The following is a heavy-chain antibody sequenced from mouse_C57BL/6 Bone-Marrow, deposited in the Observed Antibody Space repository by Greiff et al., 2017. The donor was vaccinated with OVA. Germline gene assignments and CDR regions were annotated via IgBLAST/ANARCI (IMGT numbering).Heavy chain of an antibody. CDR2: IYPRDGST. J-gene: IGHJ3*01. CDR3: ARSYQLANWDGAY. Sequence: QVQLQQSGPELVKPGASVKLSCKASGYTFTSYDINWVKQRPGQGLEWIGWIYPRDGSTKYNDKFKGKATLTVDTSSSTAYMELHSLTSEDSAVFFCARSYQLANWDGAYWGQGTLVTVSA. CDR1: GYTFTSYD. D-gene: IGHD4-1*01. V-gene: IGHV1-85*01.